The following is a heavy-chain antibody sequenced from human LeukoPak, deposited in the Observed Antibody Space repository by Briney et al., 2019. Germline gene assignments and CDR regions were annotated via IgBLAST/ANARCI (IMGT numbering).Heavy chain of an antibody. CDR1: GGSISSYY. CDR2: IYYSGST. J-gene: IGHJ3*02. D-gene: IGHD6-13*01. Sequence: SETLSLTCTVSGGSISSYYWSWIRQPPGKGLEWIGYIYYSGSTYYNPSLKSRVTISVDTSKNQFSLKLSSVTAADTAVYYCARDLAAAGPEGAFDIWGQGTMVTVSS. CDR3: ARDLAAAGPEGAFDI. V-gene: IGHV4-59*12.